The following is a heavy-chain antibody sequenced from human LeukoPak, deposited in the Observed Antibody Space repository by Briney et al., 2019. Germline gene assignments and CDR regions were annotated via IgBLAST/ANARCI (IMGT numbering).Heavy chain of an antibody. D-gene: IGHD2-2*01. CDR2: INAGNGNT. V-gene: IGHV1-3*01. J-gene: IGHJ6*02. CDR3: ARAVEYQLLPSYYGMDV. Sequence: GASVKVSCKASGYTFTSYATHWVRQAPGQRLEWMGWINAGNGNTKYSQKFQGRVTITRDTSASTAYMELSSLRSEDTAVYYCARAVEYQLLPSYYGMDVWGQGTTVTVSS. CDR1: GYTFTSYA.